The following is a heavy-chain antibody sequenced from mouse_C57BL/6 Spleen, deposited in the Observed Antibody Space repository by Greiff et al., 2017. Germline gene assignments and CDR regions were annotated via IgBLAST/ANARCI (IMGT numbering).Heavy chain of an antibody. D-gene: IGHD1-2*01. Sequence: EVKLMESGGGLVKPGGSLKLSCAASGFTFSSYAMSWVRQTPEKRLEWVATISDGGSYTYYPDNVKGRFTISRDNAKNNLYLQMSHLKSEDTAMYYCARETASMDYWGQGTSVTVSS. CDR1: GFTFSSYA. CDR3: ARETASMDY. J-gene: IGHJ4*01. CDR2: ISDGGSYT. V-gene: IGHV5-4*03.